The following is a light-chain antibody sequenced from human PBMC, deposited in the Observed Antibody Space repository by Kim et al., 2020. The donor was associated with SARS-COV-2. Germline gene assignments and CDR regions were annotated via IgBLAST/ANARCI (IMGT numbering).Light chain of an antibody. CDR2: GIS. Sequence: EIVLTQSPGTLSLSPGERATLSCRASHSVSSNSLAWDQQKPGQAPRLLIYGISSRATGIPDRFSGSGSGTDFTLTISRLEPEDFAVYYCQQYGVSLYTFGQGTKLEI. V-gene: IGKV3-20*01. CDR1: HSVSSNS. J-gene: IGKJ2*01. CDR3: QQYGVSLYT.